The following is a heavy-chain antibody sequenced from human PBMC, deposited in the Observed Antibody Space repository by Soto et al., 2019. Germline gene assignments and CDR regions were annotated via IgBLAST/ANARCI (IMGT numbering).Heavy chain of an antibody. CDR1: GFTFSNYA. Sequence: WGSLRLSCAASGFTFSNYAMTWVRPAPGKGLEWVSSISSRSDIYYADSVKGRFTISRDNAKNSVSLQMNSLRAEDTAVYYCAREYTAWPLAYGLDGWGQGTTVTVSS. CDR2: ISSRSDI. CDR3: AREYTAWPLAYGLDG. D-gene: IGHD2-2*02. J-gene: IGHJ6*02. V-gene: IGHV3-21*01.